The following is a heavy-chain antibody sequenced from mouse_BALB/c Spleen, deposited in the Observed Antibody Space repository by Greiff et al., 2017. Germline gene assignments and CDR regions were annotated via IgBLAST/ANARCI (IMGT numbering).Heavy chain of an antibody. CDR2: IDPANGNT. V-gene: IGHV14-3*02. Sequence: VQLQQSGAELVKPGASVKLSCTASGFNIKDTYMHWVKQRPEQGLEWIGRIDPANGNTKYDPKFQGKATITPDTSSNTAYLQLSSLTSEDTAVYYCARTYYGNYYAMDYWGQGTSVTVSS. D-gene: IGHD2-10*01. J-gene: IGHJ4*01. CDR1: GFNIKDTY. CDR3: ARTYYGNYYAMDY.